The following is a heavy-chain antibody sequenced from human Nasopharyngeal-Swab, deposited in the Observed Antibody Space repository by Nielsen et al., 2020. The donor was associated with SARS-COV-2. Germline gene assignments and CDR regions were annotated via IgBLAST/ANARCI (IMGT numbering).Heavy chain of an antibody. CDR3: VRAGYSGTYGLFDY. V-gene: IGHV3-74*01. J-gene: IGHJ4*02. Sequence: GESLKISCAASGFTFTSYWMHWVRQVQGKGLVWVSRINTDGTTTTYADSVKGRFTISRDNAKNTLYLQMNNLRVEDTGVYYCVRAGYSGTYGLFDYWGQGTLVTVSS. CDR1: GFTFTSYW. CDR2: INTDGTTT. D-gene: IGHD1-26*01.